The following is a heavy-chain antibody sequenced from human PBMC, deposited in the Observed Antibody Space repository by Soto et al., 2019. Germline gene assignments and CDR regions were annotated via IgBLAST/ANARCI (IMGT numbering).Heavy chain of an antibody. CDR1: GASISYGGFS. D-gene: IGHD5-12*01. J-gene: IGHJ4*02. V-gene: IGHV4-30-2*06. CDR3: ARGGGYDSFDY. CDR2: ISHLEST. Sequence: SETLSLTCTVSGASISYGGFSWSWIRQSPGKGLEWIGYISHLESTYFHPSFKSRLTMSIDRTRNQFSLKLSSVAAADMAVYYCARGGGYDSFDYWGQGVLVTVSS.